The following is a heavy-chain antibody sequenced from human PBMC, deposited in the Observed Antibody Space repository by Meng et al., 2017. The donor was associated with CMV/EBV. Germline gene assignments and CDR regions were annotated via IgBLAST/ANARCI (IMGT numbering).Heavy chain of an antibody. V-gene: IGHV1-18*01. CDR2: ISAYNGNT. CDR3: ARDHGGVVPAYWFDP. D-gene: IGHD2-2*01. Sequence: ASVKVSCKASGYTFTSYGISWVRQAPGQGLEWLGWISAYNGNTNYAQKLQGRVTMTTDTSTSTAYMELSRLRSDDTVVYYCARDHGGVVPAYWFDPWGQGTLVTVSS. CDR1: GYTFTSYG. J-gene: IGHJ5*02.